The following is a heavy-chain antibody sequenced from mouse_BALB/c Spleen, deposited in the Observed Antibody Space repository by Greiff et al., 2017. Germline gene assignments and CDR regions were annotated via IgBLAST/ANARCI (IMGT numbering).Heavy chain of an antibody. CDR2: IDPANGNT. CDR1: GFNIKDPY. CDR3: ARYEYDGWDY. J-gene: IGHJ4*01. V-gene: IGHV14-3*02. D-gene: IGHD2-4*01. Sequence: EVQLQPSGAELVKPGASVKLSCPASGFNIKDPYMHWVKKRPEQGLEWIGRIDPANGNTKYDPKFQGKAHITADTSSNTAYLQLSSLTSEDTAVYYCARYEYDGWDYWGQGTSVTVSS.